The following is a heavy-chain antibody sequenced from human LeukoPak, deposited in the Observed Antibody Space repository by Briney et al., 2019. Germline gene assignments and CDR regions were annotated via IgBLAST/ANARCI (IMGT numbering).Heavy chain of an antibody. J-gene: IGHJ6*03. Sequence: ASVKVSCKASGGTFSSYAISWVRQAPGQGLEWMGGIIPIFGTANYAQKFQGSVTITTDESTSTAYMELSSLRSEDTAVYYCARAKGWFGELLYYMDVWGKGTTVTVSS. CDR3: ARAKGWFGELLYYMDV. V-gene: IGHV1-69*05. CDR2: IIPIFGTA. D-gene: IGHD3-10*01. CDR1: GGTFSSYA.